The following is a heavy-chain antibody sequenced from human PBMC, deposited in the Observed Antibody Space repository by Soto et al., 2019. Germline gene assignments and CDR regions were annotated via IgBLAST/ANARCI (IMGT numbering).Heavy chain of an antibody. D-gene: IGHD6-19*01. CDR3: AKSGGGWYNVDY. CDR1: GFTFSSYA. J-gene: IGHJ4*02. Sequence: EVQLLESGGGLVQPGGYLRLSCAASGFTFSSYAMSWVRQAPGKGLEWVSAISGSGGSTYYADSVKGRFTISRDNSKNTLYLQMNSLRAEDTAVYYCAKSGGGWYNVDYWGQGTLVTVSS. CDR2: ISGSGGST. V-gene: IGHV3-23*01.